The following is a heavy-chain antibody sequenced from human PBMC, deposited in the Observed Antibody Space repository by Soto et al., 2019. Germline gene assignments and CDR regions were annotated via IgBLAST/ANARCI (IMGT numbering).Heavy chain of an antibody. CDR1: GGTFSSYA. D-gene: IGHD3-10*01. Sequence: QVQLVQSGAEVKKPGSSVKVSCKASGGTFSSYAISWVRQAPGQGLEWMGGIIPIFGTANYAQKFQGRVTITAYESTSTAYMELSSLRSEDTGVYYCAIEGTMVRAVQYYYYYYGMDVWGQGTTVTVSS. CDR3: AIEGTMVRAVQYYYYYYGMDV. J-gene: IGHJ6*02. V-gene: IGHV1-69*01. CDR2: IIPIFGTA.